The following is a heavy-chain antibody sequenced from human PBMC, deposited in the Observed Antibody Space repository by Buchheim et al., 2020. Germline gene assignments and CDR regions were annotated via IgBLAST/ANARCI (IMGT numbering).Heavy chain of an antibody. CDR2: ISGSGDTT. D-gene: IGHD2-21*01. V-gene: IGHV3-23*01. Sequence: EVQLLESGGGLVQPGGSLRLSCAASGFTFSTYDMSWVRQAPGKGLEWVSAISGSGDTTYYADSVKGRFTLSSDNSQNPLYVQMNSLRAEDTAVYYCAKTIPRPDYWGQGTL. CDR1: GFTFSTYD. J-gene: IGHJ4*02. CDR3: AKTIPRPDY.